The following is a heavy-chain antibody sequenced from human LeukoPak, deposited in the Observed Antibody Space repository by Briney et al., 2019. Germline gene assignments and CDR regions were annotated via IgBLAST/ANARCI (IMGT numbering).Heavy chain of an antibody. D-gene: IGHD3-3*01. Sequence: KSSETLSLTSAVYGGSFSGYYWSWIPQPPGEGLERIGEINHSGSTNYNPSLKSRVTISVDTSKNQFSLKLSSVTAADTAVYYCARGGRNYYDFWSGYYYYGMDVWGQGTTVTVSS. CDR1: GGSFSGYY. J-gene: IGHJ6*02. CDR2: INHSGST. V-gene: IGHV4-34*01. CDR3: ARGGRNYYDFWSGYYYYGMDV.